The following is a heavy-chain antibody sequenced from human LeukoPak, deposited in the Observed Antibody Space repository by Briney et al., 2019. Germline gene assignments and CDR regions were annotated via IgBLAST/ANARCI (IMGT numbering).Heavy chain of an antibody. J-gene: IGHJ4*02. D-gene: IGHD3-3*01. V-gene: IGHV3-23*01. CDR1: GFTFSDYY. Sequence: GGSLRLSCAASGFTFSDYYMSWVRQAPGKGLEWVSAISGSGGSTYYADSVKGRFTISRDNSKNTLYLQMNSLRAEDTAVYYCAKVWSRALRFLEWRDYWGQGTLVTVSS. CDR3: AKVWSRALRFLEWRDY. CDR2: ISGSGGST.